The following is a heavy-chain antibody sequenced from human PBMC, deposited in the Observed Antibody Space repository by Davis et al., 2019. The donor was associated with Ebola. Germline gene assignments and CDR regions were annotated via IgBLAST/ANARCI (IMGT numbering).Heavy chain of an antibody. CDR3: ARGGYSYGPSNAFDV. Sequence: GGSLRLSCAASGFTFSSYSMNWVRQTPGKGLEWVSYISGSSSTIYYADSVKGRFTISRDHAKNSLFLQMNSLRDEDTAVYYCARGGYSYGPSNAFDVWGRGTMVAVSS. V-gene: IGHV3-48*02. CDR2: ISGSSSTI. D-gene: IGHD5-18*01. J-gene: IGHJ3*01. CDR1: GFTFSSYS.